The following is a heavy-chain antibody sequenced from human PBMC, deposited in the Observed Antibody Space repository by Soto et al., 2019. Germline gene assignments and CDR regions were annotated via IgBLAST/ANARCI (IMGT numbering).Heavy chain of an antibody. Sequence: QVQLVQSGAEVKKPGASVKVSCKASGYTFTSYYMHWVRQAPGQGLEWMGIINPSGGSTSYAQKFQGRVTMTRDTSTSTVYRELSSLRSEDTAVYYCARGGYSSSFGTDYYFDYWGQGTLVTVSS. D-gene: IGHD6-6*01. V-gene: IGHV1-46*01. CDR2: INPSGGST. CDR1: GYTFTSYY. CDR3: ARGGYSSSFGTDYYFDY. J-gene: IGHJ4*02.